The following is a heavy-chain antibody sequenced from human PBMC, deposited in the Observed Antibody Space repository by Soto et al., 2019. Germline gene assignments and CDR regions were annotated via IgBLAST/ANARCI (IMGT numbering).Heavy chain of an antibody. CDR3: AKDHPTPELAEAFDI. CDR2: IKQDGSNK. Sequence: GGSLRLSCAASGFTFSTYWLSWVRQAPGKGLEWVANIKQDGSNKYYVDSVKGRFTISRDNSKNTLYLQMNSLRAEDTAVYYCAKDHPTPELAEAFDIWGQGTMVTVSS. J-gene: IGHJ3*02. CDR1: GFTFSTYW. D-gene: IGHD3-10*01. V-gene: IGHV3-7*05.